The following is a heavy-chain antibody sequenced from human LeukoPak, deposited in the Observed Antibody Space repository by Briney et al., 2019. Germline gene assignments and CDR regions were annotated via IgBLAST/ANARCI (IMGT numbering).Heavy chain of an antibody. CDR2: INRSGGT. V-gene: IGHV4-34*01. D-gene: IGHD2-21*02. Sequence: SETLSLTCAVYGGSLSYYYWSWIRQPPEKGLEWSGEINRSGGTNYNPSLKSRVSISVDTSKNQFSLKLSSVTAADTAVYYCARGGFYCGDDCYVDYWGQGTLVTVSS. J-gene: IGHJ4*02. CDR1: GGSLSYYY. CDR3: ARGGFYCGDDCYVDY.